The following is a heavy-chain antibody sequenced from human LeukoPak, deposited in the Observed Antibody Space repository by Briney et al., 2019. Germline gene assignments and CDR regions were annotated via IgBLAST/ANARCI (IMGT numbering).Heavy chain of an antibody. D-gene: IGHD7-27*01. CDR1: GGSISSSYW. CDR3: ARVGNYVDY. V-gene: IGHV4-4*02. J-gene: IGHJ4*02. Sequence: SETLSLTCSVSGGSISSSYWWSWVRQPPGKGLEWIGSMYYSGSTYYNPSLKSRVTISVDTSKNQFSLKLSSVTAADTAVYYCARVGNYVDYWGQGTLVTVSS. CDR2: MYYSGST.